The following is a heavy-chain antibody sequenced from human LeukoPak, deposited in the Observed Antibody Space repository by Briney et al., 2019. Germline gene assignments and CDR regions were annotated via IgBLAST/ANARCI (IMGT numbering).Heavy chain of an antibody. CDR1: GFTFSSYA. CDR3: ARGGRWFDY. V-gene: IGHV3-30*04. J-gene: IGHJ4*02. CDR2: ISYDGSNK. D-gene: IGHD3-16*01. Sequence: GRSLRLSCAASGFTFSSYAMHWVRQAPGEGLEWVAVISYDGSNKYYADSVKGRFTISRDNSKNTLYLQMNSLRAEDTAVYYCARGGRWFDYWGQGTLVTVSS.